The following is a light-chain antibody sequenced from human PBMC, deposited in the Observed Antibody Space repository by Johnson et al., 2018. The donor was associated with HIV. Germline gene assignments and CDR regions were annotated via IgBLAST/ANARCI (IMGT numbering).Light chain of an antibody. CDR2: DND. CDR1: SSNIGDHS. V-gene: IGLV1-51*02. J-gene: IGLJ1*01. Sequence: QLVLTQPPSVSAAPGRRVTVSCSGRSSNIGDHSVAWFQHLPGAAPKLLIYDNDRRPPGVPDRISGAKSGTSATLDHHALLRGDEADYYCGTCDASLSVNVFGPGTKVTVL. CDR3: GTCDASLSVNV.